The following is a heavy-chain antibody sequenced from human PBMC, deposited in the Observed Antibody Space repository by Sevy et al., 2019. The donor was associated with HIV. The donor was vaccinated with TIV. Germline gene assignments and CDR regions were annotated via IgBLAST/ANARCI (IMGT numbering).Heavy chain of an antibody. CDR3: AKVEYSNYYFDY. CDR2: ISGSGGST. Sequence: LSLTCAASGFTFSSYAMSWVRQAPGKGLEWVSAISGSGGSTYYADSVKGRFTMTRDNSKNTLYLQMNSLRAEDTAVYYCAKVEYSNYYFDYWGQGTLVTVSS. D-gene: IGHD6-6*01. J-gene: IGHJ4*02. CDR1: GFTFSSYA. V-gene: IGHV3-23*01.